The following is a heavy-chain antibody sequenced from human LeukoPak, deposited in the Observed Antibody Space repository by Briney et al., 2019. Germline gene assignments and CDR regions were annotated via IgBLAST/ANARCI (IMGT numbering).Heavy chain of an antibody. Sequence: GGSLRLSCAASRFTFSSYGMHWVRQAPGKGLEWVTFILYDASFTYYADSVKGRFTISRDNSKNTLYLQMNSLRAEDTAVYYCAKDMGALRYWGQGTLVTVSS. CDR1: RFTFSSYG. CDR2: ILYDASFT. J-gene: IGHJ4*02. CDR3: AKDMGALRY. D-gene: IGHD1-26*01. V-gene: IGHV3-30*02.